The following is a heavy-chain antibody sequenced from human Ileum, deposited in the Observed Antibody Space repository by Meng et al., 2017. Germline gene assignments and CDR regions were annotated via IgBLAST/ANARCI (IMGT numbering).Heavy chain of an antibody. CDR1: GGSVSRAGYP. D-gene: IGHD1-26*01. Sequence: VQLQESGHGLGRRSVTLVLICPFSGGSVSRAGYPWGWIRQPPGKGLEWIGYASTNYNPSLKSRVTISLDTSRNQFSLSLSSVTAADTAVYYCARDHMGSLDYWGQGILVTVSS. J-gene: IGHJ4*02. CDR3: ARDHMGSLDY. CDR2: AST. V-gene: IGHV4-61*08.